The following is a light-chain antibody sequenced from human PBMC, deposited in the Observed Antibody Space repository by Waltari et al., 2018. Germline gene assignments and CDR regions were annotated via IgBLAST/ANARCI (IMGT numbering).Light chain of an antibody. CDR2: LGS. V-gene: IGKV2-28*01. J-gene: IGKJ2*01. Sequence: DIVMSQSPLSLPVTPGEPASISCRSSQSLLHSNGYNYLDWYLQKPGQSPQLLIYLGSNRAAGVPDRFSVSGSGTDFTLKISRVEAEEVGIYYCMQALQTPYTFGQGTKLET. CDR1: QSLLHSNGYNY. CDR3: MQALQTPYT.